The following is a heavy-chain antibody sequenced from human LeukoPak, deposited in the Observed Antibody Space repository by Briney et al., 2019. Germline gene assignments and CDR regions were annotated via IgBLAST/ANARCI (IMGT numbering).Heavy chain of an antibody. CDR3: ARDQYSSTWYRGAFDV. J-gene: IGHJ3*01. D-gene: IGHD6-13*01. V-gene: IGHV3-74*01. Sequence: GGSLRLSCAASGFTFTTSWMHWFCQAPGKGLVWVSRIESDGTSTTYADSVKGRFTISRDNAKNTLYLQMNSLRAEDTAVYYCARDQYSSTWYRGAFDVWGQGTMVSVSS. CDR2: IESDGTST. CDR1: GFTFTTSW.